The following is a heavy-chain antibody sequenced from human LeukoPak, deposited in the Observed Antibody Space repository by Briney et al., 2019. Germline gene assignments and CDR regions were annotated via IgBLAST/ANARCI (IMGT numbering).Heavy chain of an antibody. J-gene: IGHJ4*02. Sequence: PGGSLRLSCAASGFTFSDYYMTWIRQAPGKGLEWVSDISSSGSIIYYADSVKGRFTISRDNAKNSLYLQMNSLRAEDTAVYYCARDKLADTAMVYLDYWGQGTLVTVSS. CDR3: ARDKLADTAMVYLDY. CDR2: ISSSGSII. V-gene: IGHV3-11*01. D-gene: IGHD5-18*01. CDR1: GFTFSDYY.